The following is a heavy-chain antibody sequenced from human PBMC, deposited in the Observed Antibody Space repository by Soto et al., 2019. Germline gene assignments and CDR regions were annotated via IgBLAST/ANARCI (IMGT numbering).Heavy chain of an antibody. CDR3: AKDRTTVTTHYYYYYGMDV. D-gene: IGHD4-4*01. CDR1: GFTFSSYA. CDR2: ISGSGGST. Sequence: GGSLRLSCAASGFTFSSYAMSWVRQAPGKGLEWVSAISGSGGSTYYEDSVKGRFTISRDNSKNTLYLQMNSLRAEDTAVYYCAKDRTTVTTHYYYYYGMDVWGQGTTGTVSS. J-gene: IGHJ6*02. V-gene: IGHV3-23*01.